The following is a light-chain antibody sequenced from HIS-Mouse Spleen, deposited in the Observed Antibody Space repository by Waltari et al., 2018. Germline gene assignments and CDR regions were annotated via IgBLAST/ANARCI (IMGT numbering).Light chain of an antibody. CDR1: QSVSSN. CDR2: GAS. V-gene: IGKV3-15*01. J-gene: IGKJ4*01. Sequence: EIVMTQSPATLSVSPGERATLSCSASQSVSSNVAWYQQKPGQAPRLLIYGASTRATGIPARFSGSGSGTEFTLTISSMQSEDFAVYYCQQYNNWPPTFGGGTK. CDR3: QQYNNWPPT.